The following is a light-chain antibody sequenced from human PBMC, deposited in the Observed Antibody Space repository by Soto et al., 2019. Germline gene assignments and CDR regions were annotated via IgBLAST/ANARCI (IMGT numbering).Light chain of an antibody. V-gene: IGKV3-15*01. CDR2: GIS. CDR3: QQYNIWPPWT. CDR1: QSVSAN. J-gene: IGKJ1*01. Sequence: IVLTQSPAALSVSLGERVTLSCGASQSVSANLAWYQQRPGQSPRLLIYGISNRAPDTPDRFSGSGSGTEFTLTISSLQSEDSAVYYCQQYNIWPPWTFGQGTKVDIK.